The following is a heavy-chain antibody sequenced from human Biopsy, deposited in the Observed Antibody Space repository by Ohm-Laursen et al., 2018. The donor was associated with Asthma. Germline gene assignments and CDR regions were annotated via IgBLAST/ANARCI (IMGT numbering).Heavy chain of an antibody. Sequence: TVKVSCKTSGYTFNSGGITWVRQAPGQGLEWMGWISVYNGNTKVAQKLQDRVTMITDTSTSTAYMELRSLRSDDTAVYFCARAVDYSHYYGIDVWGQGTTVTVS. V-gene: IGHV1-18*01. J-gene: IGHJ6*02. CDR3: ARAVDYSHYYGIDV. CDR2: ISVYNGNT. D-gene: IGHD3-10*01. CDR1: GYTFNSGG.